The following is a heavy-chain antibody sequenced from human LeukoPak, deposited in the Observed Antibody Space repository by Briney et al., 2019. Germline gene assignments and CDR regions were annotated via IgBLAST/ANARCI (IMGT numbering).Heavy chain of an antibody. V-gene: IGHV3-7*01. Sequence: GGSLRLSCAASGFTLSSYWMSWVRQAPGRGLEWVANIKQDGSEKYYVDSVKGRFTISRDNAKNSLYLQMNSLRAEDTAVYYCARDEIPCSSTSCYEPGDYFDYWGQGTLVTVSS. CDR2: IKQDGSEK. J-gene: IGHJ4*02. CDR3: ARDEIPCSSTSCYEPGDYFDY. D-gene: IGHD2-2*01. CDR1: GFTLSSYW.